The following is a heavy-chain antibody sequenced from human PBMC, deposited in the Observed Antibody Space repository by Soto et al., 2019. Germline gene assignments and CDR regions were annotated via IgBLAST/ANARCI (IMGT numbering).Heavy chain of an antibody. V-gene: IGHV1-69*01. J-gene: IGHJ4*02. CDR2: IIPTFGTA. CDR3: ARDPHRVTMVRGVDDY. CDR1: GGTFSSYA. Sequence: QVQLVQSGAEVKKPGSSVKVSCKASGGTFSSYAISWVRQAPGQGLEWMGGIIPTFGTANYAQKFQGRVTITAEESTSTAYMELSSLRSEDTAVYYCARDPHRVTMVRGVDDYWGQGTLVTVSS. D-gene: IGHD3-10*01.